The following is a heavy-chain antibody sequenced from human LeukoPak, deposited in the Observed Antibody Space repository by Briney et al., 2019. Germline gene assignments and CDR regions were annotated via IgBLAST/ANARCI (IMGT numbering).Heavy chain of an antibody. Sequence: SETLSLTCTVSGGSISSSYWSWIRQPAGKGLEWIGRIYTSGRTNNNPSLKSRVTMSVDTSKNQLSLKLSSVTAADTAVYYCARHEWFGSFDYWGQGTLVTVSS. CDR1: GGSISSSY. CDR2: IYTSGRT. D-gene: IGHD3-10*01. V-gene: IGHV4-4*07. J-gene: IGHJ4*02. CDR3: ARHEWFGSFDY.